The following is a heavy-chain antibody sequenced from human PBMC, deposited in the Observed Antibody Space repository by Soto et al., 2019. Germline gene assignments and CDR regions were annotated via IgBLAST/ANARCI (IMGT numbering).Heavy chain of an antibody. CDR1: DGSISSYY. CDR3: ARDLPYYDILTGYQPYYYYMDV. CDR2: IYYSGST. V-gene: IGHV4-59*13. J-gene: IGHJ6*03. D-gene: IGHD3-9*01. Sequence: SETLSLTCTVSDGSISSYYWSWIRQPPGKGLEWIGYIYYSGSTNYNPSLKSRVTISVDTSKNQFSLKLSSVTAADTAVYYCARDLPYYDILTGYQPYYYYMDVWGKGTTVTVSS.